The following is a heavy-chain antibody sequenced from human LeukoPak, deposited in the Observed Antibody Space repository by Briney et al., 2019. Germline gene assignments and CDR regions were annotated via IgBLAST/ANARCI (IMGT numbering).Heavy chain of an antibody. Sequence: GASVKVSCKASGGTFSSYAISWVRQAPGQGLEWMGRIIPILGIANYAQKFQGRVTITADKSTSTAYMELSSLRSEDTAVYYCARPHTPTVTTGYYGMDVWGQGTTVTVSS. D-gene: IGHD4-11*01. CDR3: ARPHTPTVTTGYYGMDV. CDR2: IIPILGIA. V-gene: IGHV1-69*04. J-gene: IGHJ6*02. CDR1: GGTFSSYA.